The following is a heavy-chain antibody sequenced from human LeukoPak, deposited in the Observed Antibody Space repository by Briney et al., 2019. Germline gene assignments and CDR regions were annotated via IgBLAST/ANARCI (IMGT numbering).Heavy chain of an antibody. CDR3: ARGRWQRNAFDI. CDR1: GGSFSVYY. CDR2: INHSGST. Sequence: SETLSLTCAVYGGSFSVYYWSWIRQPPGKGLEWIGEINHSGSTNYNPSLKSRVTISVDTSKNQFSLKLSSVTAADTAVYYCARGRWQRNAFDIWGQGTMVTVSS. V-gene: IGHV4-34*01. J-gene: IGHJ3*02.